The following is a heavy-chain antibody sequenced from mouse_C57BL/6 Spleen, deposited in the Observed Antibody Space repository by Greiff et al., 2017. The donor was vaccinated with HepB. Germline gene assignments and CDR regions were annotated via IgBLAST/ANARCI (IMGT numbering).Heavy chain of an antibody. CDR2: IYPGDGDT. J-gene: IGHJ4*01. D-gene: IGHD1-1*01. CDR3: ARSHYYGSSYDAMDY. CDR1: GYAFSSSW. Sequence: VKLKESGPELVKPGASVKISCKASGYAFSSSWMNWVKQRPGKGLEWIGRIYPGDGDTNYNGKFKGKATLTADKSSSTAYMQLSSLTSEDSAVYFCARSHYYGSSYDAMDYWGQGTSVTVSS. V-gene: IGHV1-82*01.